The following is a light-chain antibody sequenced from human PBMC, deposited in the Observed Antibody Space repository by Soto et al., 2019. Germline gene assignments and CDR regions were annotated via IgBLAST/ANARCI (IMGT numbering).Light chain of an antibody. CDR3: QQYGRSSYT. CDR1: QSVSSSY. V-gene: IGKV3-20*01. Sequence: EIVLTQSPGTLSLSPGETPTLSCRANQSVSSSYLAWYQQKPGQAPRLLIYGASSRATGIPDRFSGNGSGTDVAHTNSRMEPEDFAVYYCQQYGRSSYTFRQGTKVEIK. J-gene: IGKJ2*01. CDR2: GAS.